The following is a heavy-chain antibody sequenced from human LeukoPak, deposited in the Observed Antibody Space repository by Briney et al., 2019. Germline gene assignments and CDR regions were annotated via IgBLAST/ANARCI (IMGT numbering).Heavy chain of an antibody. Sequence: ASVKVSCKASGGTFTSYAISWVRQAPGQGLEWMGGIIPIFGTANYAQKFQGRVTITADESTSTAYMELSSLRSEDTAVYYCASGSISGSYPTGFDYWGQGTLVTVSS. J-gene: IGHJ4*02. D-gene: IGHD1-26*01. CDR2: IIPIFGTA. CDR3: ASGSISGSYPTGFDY. CDR1: GGTFTSYA. V-gene: IGHV1-69*13.